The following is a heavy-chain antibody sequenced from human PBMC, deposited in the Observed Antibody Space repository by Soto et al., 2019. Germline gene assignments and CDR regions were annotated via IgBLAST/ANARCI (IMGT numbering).Heavy chain of an antibody. D-gene: IGHD4-17*01. CDR1: GFSLSTSGVG. V-gene: IGHV2-5*02. J-gene: IGHJ4*02. Sequence: VSGPTLVNPTQTLTLTCTFSGFSLSTSGVGVGWIRQPPGKALEWLAPIYWDDDKRYSPSLKSRLTITKDTSKNQVVLTMTNMDPVDTATYYFSLYGDYGKRGLFDYWGQGTLDTVSS. CDR3: SLYGDYGKRGLFDY. CDR2: IYWDDDK.